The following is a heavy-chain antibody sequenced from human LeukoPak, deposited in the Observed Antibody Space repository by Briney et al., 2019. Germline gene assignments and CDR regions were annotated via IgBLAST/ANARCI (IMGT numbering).Heavy chain of an antibody. D-gene: IGHD3-9*01. V-gene: IGHV1-18*01. CDR3: ARGGDGDILTGLVFDY. CDR2: ISAYNGNT. CDR1: GYRFTSYG. J-gene: IGHJ4*02. Sequence: ASVKVSCKASGYRFTSYGISWVRQAPGQGLEWMGWISAYNGNTNYAQKLQGRVTMTTDTSTSTAYMELRSLRSDDTAVYYCARGGDGDILTGLVFDYRGQGTLVTVSS.